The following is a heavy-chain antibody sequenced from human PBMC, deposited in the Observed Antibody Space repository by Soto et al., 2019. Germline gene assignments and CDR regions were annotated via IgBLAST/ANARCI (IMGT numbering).Heavy chain of an antibody. CDR2: INPSGGGT. D-gene: IGHD2-15*01. Sequence: QVQLVQSGAEVKKPGASVKVSCKASGYTFTSYYMHWVRQAPGQGLEWMGIINPSGGGTSYAQKSQXRXTMXSDTSPSTVYMELSSLRSEDTVVYFCTRARRGSGSCYQVDYWGQGTLVTVSS. CDR3: TRARRGSGSCYQVDY. CDR1: GYTFTSYY. J-gene: IGHJ4*02. V-gene: IGHV1-46*03.